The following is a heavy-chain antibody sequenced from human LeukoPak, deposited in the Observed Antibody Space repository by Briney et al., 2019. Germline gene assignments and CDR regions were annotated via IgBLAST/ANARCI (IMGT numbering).Heavy chain of an antibody. CDR3: ARTRSSGYYDAFDV. CDR1: GFSLSNSEVG. D-gene: IGHD3-22*01. J-gene: IGHJ3*01. V-gene: IGHV2-5*02. CDR2: IHWDDEK. Sequence: SGPTLGKPTQTLTLTCTFSGFSLSNSEVGGGWIRQPRGKPLEWLAVIHWDDEKRFSRSLRNRLTITKDTANTQVVLTLSNMDPVDTGTYPCARTRSSGYYDAFDVWGQGTMVIVSS.